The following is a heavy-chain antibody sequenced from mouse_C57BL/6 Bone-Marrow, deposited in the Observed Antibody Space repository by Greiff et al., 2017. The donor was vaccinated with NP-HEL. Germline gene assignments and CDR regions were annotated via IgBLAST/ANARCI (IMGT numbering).Heavy chain of an antibody. CDR2: IHPNSGST. D-gene: IGHD3-2*02. CDR3: ARCQLRLLFAY. J-gene: IGHJ3*01. Sequence: VQLQQPGAELVKPGASVKLSCKASGYTFTSYWMHWVKQRPGQVLEWIGMIHPNSGSTNYNEKFKSKATLTVDKSSSTAYMQLSSLTSEDSAVYYCARCQLRLLFAYWGQGTLVTVSA. CDR1: GYTFTSYW. V-gene: IGHV1-64*01.